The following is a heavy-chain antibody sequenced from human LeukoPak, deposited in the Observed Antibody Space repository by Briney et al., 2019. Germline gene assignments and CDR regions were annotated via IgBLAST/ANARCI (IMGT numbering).Heavy chain of an antibody. CDR1: GFTFSSFA. CDR3: ARCTASCYANAFDV. J-gene: IGHJ3*01. CDR2: ISGSGGST. V-gene: IGHV3-23*01. Sequence: GGSLRLSCAASGFTFSSFAMSWVRQAPGKGLEWVSAISGSGGSTFYADSVKGRFTISRDNSKNTLYLQMNSLRPEDTAVYYCARCTASCYANAFDVWGQGTLLTVSS. D-gene: IGHD2-2*01.